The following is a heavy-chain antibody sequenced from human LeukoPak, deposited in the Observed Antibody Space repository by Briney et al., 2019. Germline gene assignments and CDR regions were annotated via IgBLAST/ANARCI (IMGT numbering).Heavy chain of an antibody. CDR2: ILYDGSNK. CDR1: GFTFSRCA. D-gene: IGHD3-22*01. J-gene: IGHJ4*02. V-gene: IGHV3-30-3*01. Sequence: GGSLRLSCAASGFTFSRCALHWVRQAPGKGLEWVAVILYDGSNKYYADSVKGRFTISRDNSKNTLYLQMNSLRAEGTAVYYCARTRYDSSGYYHSAPFDYWGQGTLVTVSS. CDR3: ARTRYDSSGYYHSAPFDY.